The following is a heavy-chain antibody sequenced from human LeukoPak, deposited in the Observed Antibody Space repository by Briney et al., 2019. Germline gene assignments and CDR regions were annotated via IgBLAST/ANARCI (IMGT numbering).Heavy chain of an antibody. Sequence: GGSLRLSCAASGFTFSSYAMSWVRQAPGKGLEWVSAISGSGGSTYYADPVKGRFTISRDNSKNTLYLQMNSLRAEDTAVYYCARTARLLWFGESFDYWGQGNLGTVSS. J-gene: IGHJ4*02. CDR2: ISGSGGST. CDR3: ARTARLLWFGESFDY. CDR1: GFTFSSYA. V-gene: IGHV3-23*01. D-gene: IGHD3-10*01.